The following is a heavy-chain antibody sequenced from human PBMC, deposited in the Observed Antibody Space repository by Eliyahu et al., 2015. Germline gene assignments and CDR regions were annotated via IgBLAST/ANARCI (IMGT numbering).Heavy chain of an antibody. CDR3: ARHGTYYYGSGSYYKTFDY. Sequence: SGSTNYNPSLKSRVTISVDTSKNQFSLKLSSVTAADTAVYYCARHGTYYYGSGSYYKTFDYWGQGTLVTVSS. V-gene: IGHV4-34*01. J-gene: IGHJ4*02. CDR2: SGST. D-gene: IGHD3-10*01.